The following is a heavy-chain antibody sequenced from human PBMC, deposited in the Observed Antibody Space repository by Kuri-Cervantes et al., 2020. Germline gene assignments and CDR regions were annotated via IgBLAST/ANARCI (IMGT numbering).Heavy chain of an antibody. CDR3: ARPRDGPSYSSGYNSWLDP. V-gene: IGHV3-21*04. CDR1: GFPFISYS. J-gene: IGHJ5*02. CDR2: VGGTGTNT. D-gene: IGHD3-3*01. Sequence: GGSLRLSCAASGFPFISYSMNWVRQAPGKGLDWVSSVGGTGTNTFYAESVKGRFTVSRDNAKNSLFLQMNSLRAEDTAVYYCARPRDGPSYSSGYNSWLDPWGHGILVTVSS.